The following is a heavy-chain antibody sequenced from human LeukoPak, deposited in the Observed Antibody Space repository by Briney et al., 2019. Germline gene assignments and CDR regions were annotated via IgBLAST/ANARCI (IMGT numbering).Heavy chain of an antibody. V-gene: IGHV1-8*02. CDR2: MNPNSGNT. CDR3: ARAKDYGDYAFGY. D-gene: IGHD4-17*01. CDR1: GYTFTSYD. J-gene: IGHJ4*02. Sequence: ASVKVSCKASGYTFTSYDINWVRQATGQGLEWMGWMNPNSGNTGYAQKFQGRVTMTRNTSISTAYMELCSLRSEDTAVYYCARAKDYGDYAFGYWGQGTLVTVSS.